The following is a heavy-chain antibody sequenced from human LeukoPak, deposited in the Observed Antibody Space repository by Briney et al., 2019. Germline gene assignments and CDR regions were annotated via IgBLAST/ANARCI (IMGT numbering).Heavy chain of an antibody. V-gene: IGHV3-30*19. Sequence: GRSLRLSCAASGFTFSSYGMHWVRQAPGKGLEWVAVISYDGSNKYYADSVKGRFTISRDNSKNTLYLQMNSLRAEDTAVYYCARGPIVVVTAIEGVFDYWGQGTLVTVSS. CDR3: ARGPIVVVTAIEGVFDY. J-gene: IGHJ4*02. CDR1: GFTFSSYG. CDR2: ISYDGSNK. D-gene: IGHD2-21*02.